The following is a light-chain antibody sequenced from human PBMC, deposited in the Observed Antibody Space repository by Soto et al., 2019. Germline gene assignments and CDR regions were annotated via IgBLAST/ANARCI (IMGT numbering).Light chain of an antibody. V-gene: IGKV1-6*01. CDR1: QSCRNW. CDR2: AAS. J-gene: IGKJ4*01. Sequence: QTTQSPYSLPASCGDRVAXXGRASQSCRNWLAWYQQKPGKAPKLLIYAASSLQSGVPSRFSGSGSGTDFTLTISSLQPEDFATYYCLQDYNYPLTFGGGTKVDI. CDR3: LQDYNYPLT.